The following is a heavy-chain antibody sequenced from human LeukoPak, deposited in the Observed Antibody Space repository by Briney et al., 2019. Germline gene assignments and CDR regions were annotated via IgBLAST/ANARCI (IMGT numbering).Heavy chain of an antibody. D-gene: IGHD1-26*01. Sequence: SETLSLTCAVSGYSISSGYYWGWVRQPPGKGLEWIGSIYHSGSTYYNPSLKSRVTISVDTSKNQFSLKLSSVTAADTAVYYCARDGGIGRSSRTWANFDHWGQGTPVAVSS. V-gene: IGHV4-38-2*02. CDR1: GYSISSGYY. CDR2: IYHSGST. J-gene: IGHJ4*02. CDR3: ARDGGIGRSSRTWANFDH.